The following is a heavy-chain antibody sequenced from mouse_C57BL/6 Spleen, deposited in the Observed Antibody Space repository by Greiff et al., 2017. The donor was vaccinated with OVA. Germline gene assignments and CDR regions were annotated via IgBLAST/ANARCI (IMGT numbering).Heavy chain of an antibody. CDR3: ARDSRYGYDGVSFDY. Sequence: QVQLQQPGAELVKPGASVKLSCKASGYTFTSYWMHWVKQRPGQGLEWIGMIHPNSGSTNYNEKFKSKATLTVDKSSSTAYMQLSSLTSEDSAVYYCARDSRYGYDGVSFDYWGQGTTLTVSS. V-gene: IGHV1-64*01. CDR1: GYTFTSYW. D-gene: IGHD2-2*01. J-gene: IGHJ2*01. CDR2: IHPNSGST.